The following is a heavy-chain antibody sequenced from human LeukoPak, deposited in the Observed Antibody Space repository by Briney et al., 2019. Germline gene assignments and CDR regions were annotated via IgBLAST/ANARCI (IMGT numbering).Heavy chain of an antibody. CDR3: AKRRNGGNSLPFDS. J-gene: IGHJ4*02. CDR1: GFTFSNYW. CDR2: IKQDGSET. D-gene: IGHD4-23*01. Sequence: GGSLRLSCAASGFTFSNYWMSWVRQAPGKGLEWVANIKQDGSETYYVDSVKGRFIISRDNAKNSLYLQMNSLRTEDTAVYYCAKRRNGGNSLPFDSWGQGTLVTVSS. V-gene: IGHV3-7*01.